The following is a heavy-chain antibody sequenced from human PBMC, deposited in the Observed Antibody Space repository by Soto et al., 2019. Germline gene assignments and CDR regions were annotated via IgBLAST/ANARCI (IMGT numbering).Heavy chain of an antibody. V-gene: IGHV3-33*01. CDR1: GFTFSSYG. CDR2: IWYDGSNK. D-gene: IGHD3-10*01. CDR3: ARANEPAFGELLHYYYYGMDV. Sequence: GGSLRLSCAASGFTFSSYGMHWVRQAPGKGLEWVAVIWYDGSNKYYADSVKGRFTISRDNSKNTLYLQMNSLRAEDTAVYYCARANEPAFGELLHYYYYGMDVWGQGTTVTVSS. J-gene: IGHJ6*02.